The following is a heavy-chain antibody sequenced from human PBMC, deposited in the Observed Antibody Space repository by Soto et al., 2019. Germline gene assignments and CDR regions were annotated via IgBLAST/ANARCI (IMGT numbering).Heavy chain of an antibody. Sequence: SETLSLTXAVYGGSFSGYYWSWIRQPPGKGLEWIGEINHSGSTNYNPSLKSRVTISVDTSKNQFSLKLSSVTAADTAVYYCARARRKTYSSGWYSYYYGMDVWGQGTTVTVSS. CDR1: GGSFSGYY. CDR3: ARARRKTYSSGWYSYYYGMDV. CDR2: INHSGST. V-gene: IGHV4-34*01. J-gene: IGHJ6*02. D-gene: IGHD6-19*01.